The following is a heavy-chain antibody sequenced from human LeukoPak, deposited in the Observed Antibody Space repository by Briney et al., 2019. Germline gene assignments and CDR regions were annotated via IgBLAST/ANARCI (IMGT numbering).Heavy chain of an antibody. CDR3: ARGDFYYDSSPLDY. CDR1: GYTFTGYY. J-gene: IGHJ4*02. V-gene: IGHV1-2*02. CDR2: INPNTGGT. D-gene: IGHD3-22*01. Sequence: GASVKVSCKASGYTFTGYYMHWVRQAPGQGLEWMGWINPNTGGTNYAQKFQGRVTMTRDTSTSTVYMELSGLRSDDTAVYYCARGDFYYDSSPLDYWGQGTLVTVSS.